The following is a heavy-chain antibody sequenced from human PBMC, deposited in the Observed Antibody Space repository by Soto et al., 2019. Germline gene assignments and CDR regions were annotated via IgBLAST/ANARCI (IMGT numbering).Heavy chain of an antibody. J-gene: IGHJ4*02. Sequence: APGKVSCKASGYTFSRYDIYWVRQATGQGLEWMGWMKPNSGKTGYAQKFQGRVTMTRNTSITTAYMEISSLRSEDTAVYYCAREANWGPYYYFDHWGQGTLVTVSS. CDR1: GYTFSRYD. CDR2: MKPNSGKT. CDR3: AREANWGPYYYFDH. D-gene: IGHD7-27*01. V-gene: IGHV1-8*01.